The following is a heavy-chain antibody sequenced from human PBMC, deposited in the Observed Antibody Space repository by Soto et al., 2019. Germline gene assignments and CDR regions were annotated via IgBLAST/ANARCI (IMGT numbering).Heavy chain of an antibody. J-gene: IGHJ6*01. CDR1: GFTFSDYY. V-gene: IGHV3-11*04. CDR2: ISSSGSTI. Sequence: QVQLVESGGGLVKPGGSLRLSCAASGFTFSDYYMSWIRQAPGKGLEWVSYISSSGSTIYYADSVKGRFTTSRNNAKNSLYLQMNSQKAEDTAVYYCASVAVVSSSWYGVRVDVWGQGTTVPVSS. D-gene: IGHD6-13*01. CDR3: ASVAVVSSSWYGVRVDV.